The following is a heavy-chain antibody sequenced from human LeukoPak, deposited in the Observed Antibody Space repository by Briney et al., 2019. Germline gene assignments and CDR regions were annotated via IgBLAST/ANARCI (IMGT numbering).Heavy chain of an antibody. J-gene: IGHJ4*02. V-gene: IGHV1-2*02. CDR3: ATQRGSYLWGTDFDY. Sequence: GASVTVSCKASGYIFTGYYMHWVRQAPGQGLEWMGWINPNSGDTKYAQKFQGRVTMTRDTSISTAYMELSRLRSDDTAVYYCATQRGSYLWGTDFDYWGQGTLVTVSS. D-gene: IGHD3-16*01. CDR1: GYIFTGYY. CDR2: INPNSGDT.